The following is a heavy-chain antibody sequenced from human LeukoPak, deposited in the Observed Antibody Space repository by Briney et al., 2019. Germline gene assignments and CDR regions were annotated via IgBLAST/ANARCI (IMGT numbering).Heavy chain of an antibody. J-gene: IGHJ4*02. V-gene: IGHV4-38-2*01. CDR3: ARGPYSSSSL. D-gene: IGHD6-6*01. CDR2: IYHSGST. CDR1: GYSISSGYY. Sequence: SETLSLTCAVSGYSISSGYYWGWIRQPPGKGLEWIGSIYHSGSTYYNPSLKSRVTISVDTSKNQFSLKLSSVTAADTAVYYCARGPYSSSSLWGQGTLVTVSS.